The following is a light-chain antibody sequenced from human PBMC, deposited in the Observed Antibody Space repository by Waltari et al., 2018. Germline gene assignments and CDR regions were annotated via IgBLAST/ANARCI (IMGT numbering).Light chain of an antibody. V-gene: IGLV1-44*01. CDR2: SNN. J-gene: IGLJ1*01. CDR3: ATWDDRLNGPV. CDR1: SSNIGSNT. Sequence: QSVLTQPPSASGTPGQRVTISCSGSSSNIGSNTANWYQQLPGTAPKLLIYSNNQRPSGVPGRFSGSNSGTSASLAIGGLQSEDEADYYCATWDDRLNGPVFGTGTQVTVL.